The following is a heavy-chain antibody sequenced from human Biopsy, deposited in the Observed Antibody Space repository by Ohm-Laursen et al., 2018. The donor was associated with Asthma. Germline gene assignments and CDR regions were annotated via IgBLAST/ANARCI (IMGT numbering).Heavy chain of an antibody. J-gene: IGHJ3*01. CDR1: GYNFISFA. Sequence: WVKVSCKDSGYNFISFAIHWVRQDPGQRLEWIGWVNTGNGDTKYSQKFQGRVTITRDTSASTAYMELRSLRSEDTATYYCARTYYDFLTGQVKDVFGVWGQGTMVTVSS. V-gene: IGHV1-3*04. CDR2: VNTGNGDT. CDR3: ARTYYDFLTGQVKDVFGV. D-gene: IGHD3-9*01.